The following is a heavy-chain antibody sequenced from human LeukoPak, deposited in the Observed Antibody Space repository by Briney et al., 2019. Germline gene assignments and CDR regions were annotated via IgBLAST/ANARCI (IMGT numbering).Heavy chain of an antibody. CDR2: IYSGGST. V-gene: IGHV3-66*02. J-gene: IGHJ6*02. Sequence: GGSLRLSCAASGFTVSSNYMSWVRQALGKGLEWVSVIYSGGSTYYADSVKGRFTISRDNSKNTLYLQMNSLRAEDTAVYYCARDSPAYYYDSSGYAVPSVGMDVWGQGTTVTVSS. D-gene: IGHD3-22*01. CDR3: ARDSPAYYYDSSGYAVPSVGMDV. CDR1: GFTVSSNY.